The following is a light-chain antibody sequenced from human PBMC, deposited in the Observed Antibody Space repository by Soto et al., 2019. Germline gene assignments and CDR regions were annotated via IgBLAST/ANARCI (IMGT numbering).Light chain of an antibody. J-gene: IGKJ2*01. Sequence: IVLTQSPGTLSLSPGQRATLSCRASQSVSSSSLAWYQQRPGQAPRLLIYGASRRATGIPDRFSGSGSGTDFTLAISRLESEDFAVYYFQHYGASPKYTVAQGTK. CDR2: GAS. CDR1: QSVSSSS. V-gene: IGKV3-20*01. CDR3: QHYGASPKYT.